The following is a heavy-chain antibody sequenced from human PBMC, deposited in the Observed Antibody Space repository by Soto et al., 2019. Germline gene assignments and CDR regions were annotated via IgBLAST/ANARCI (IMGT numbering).Heavy chain of an antibody. D-gene: IGHD3-10*01. CDR3: ARDGLLWFGESGGYYYYYYMDV. V-gene: IGHV1-46*03. J-gene: IGHJ6*03. CDR1: GYTFTSYY. Sequence: GASVKVSCKASGYTFTSYYMHWVRQAPGQGLEWMGIINPSGGSTSYAQKFQGRVTMTRDTSTSTVYMELSSLRSEDTAVYYCARDGLLWFGESGGYYYYYYMDVWGKGTTVTVSS. CDR2: INPSGGST.